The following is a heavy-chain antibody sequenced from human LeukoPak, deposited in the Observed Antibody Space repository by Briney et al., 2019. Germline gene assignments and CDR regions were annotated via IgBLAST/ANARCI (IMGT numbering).Heavy chain of an antibody. CDR2: ISYDGSNK. V-gene: IGHV3-30-3*01. D-gene: IGHD6-13*01. CDR1: GFTFSSYA. CDR3: ARSRIAAAGTGSFDY. Sequence: PGGSLRLSCAASGFTFSSYAMHWVRQAPGMGLEWVAVISYDGSNKYYADSVKGRFTISRDNSKNTLYLQMNSLRAEDTAVYYCARSRIAAAGTGSFDYWGQGTLVTVSS. J-gene: IGHJ4*02.